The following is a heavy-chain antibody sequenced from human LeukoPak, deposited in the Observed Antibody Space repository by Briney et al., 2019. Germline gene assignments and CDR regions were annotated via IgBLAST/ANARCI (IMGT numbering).Heavy chain of an antibody. CDR1: GGSFSGYY. Sequence: SETLSLTCAVYGGSFSGYYWSWIRQPPGKGLEWIGEINHSGSTNYNPSLKSRVTISVDTSKNQFSLKLSSVTAADTAVYYCARGQTWIQLWLGPGAFDIWGQGTMVTVSS. CDR3: ARGQTWIQLWLGPGAFDI. V-gene: IGHV4-34*01. CDR2: INHSGST. D-gene: IGHD5-18*01. J-gene: IGHJ3*02.